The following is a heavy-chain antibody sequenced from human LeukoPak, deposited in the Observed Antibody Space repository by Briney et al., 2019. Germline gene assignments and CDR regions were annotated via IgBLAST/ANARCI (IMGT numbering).Heavy chain of an antibody. CDR3: ARVVTMIRGVIIVYGMDV. CDR2: INHSGST. J-gene: IGHJ6*04. CDR1: VGSFSGYY. V-gene: IGHV4-34*01. Sequence: SGTLSLTCVVYVGSFSGYYWSWIRQPPGKGVEWIGEINHSGSTNYNPSLKSEVGISVDTSKNQFSLKLSSVTVADTAVYDCARVVTMIRGVIIVYGMDVWGKGTTVTVSS. D-gene: IGHD3-10*01.